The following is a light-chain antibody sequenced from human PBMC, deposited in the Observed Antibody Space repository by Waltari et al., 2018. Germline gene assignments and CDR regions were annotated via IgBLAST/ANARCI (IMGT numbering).Light chain of an antibody. CDR1: SSHIGAGYD. CDR2: GTS. CDR3: QSYDSSLSGYV. Sequence: QSVLTQPPSVSGAPGQRVTISCTGSSSHIGAGYDVHWYQQLPGTAPNLLIYGTSNRPSGVPDRFSGSKSGTSASLAITGLQAEDEADYYCQSYDSSLSGYVFGTGTKVTVL. J-gene: IGLJ1*01. V-gene: IGLV1-40*01.